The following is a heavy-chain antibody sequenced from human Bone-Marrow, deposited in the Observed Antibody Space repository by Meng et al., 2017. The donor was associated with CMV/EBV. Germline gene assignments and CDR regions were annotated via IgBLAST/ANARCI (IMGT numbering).Heavy chain of an antibody. Sequence: GGSLRLSCAASGFTFSSYGMHWVRQAPGKGLEWVAFIRYDGSNKYYADSVKGRFTISRDNSKNTLYLQMNSLRAEDTAVYYCARVESAWYSSSWYLDYWGQGTLVTVSS. D-gene: IGHD6-13*01. CDR2: IRYDGSNK. V-gene: IGHV3-30*02. CDR3: ARVESAWYSSSWYLDY. J-gene: IGHJ4*02. CDR1: GFTFSSYG.